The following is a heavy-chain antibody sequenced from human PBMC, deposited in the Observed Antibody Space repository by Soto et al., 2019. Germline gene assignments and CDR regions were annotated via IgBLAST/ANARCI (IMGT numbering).Heavy chain of an antibody. CDR1: GGSISSNDYY. Sequence: QLQLQESGPGLVKPSETLSLTCTVSGGSISSNDYYWDWIRQSPGKGLEWIGSIYYSGSTYYNPSRQSRVSMSVDTSRNQFSVGLSSVTAADTAVYFCARHRGGASPRRYFDYWGQGTLVTVSS. CDR2: IYYSGST. D-gene: IGHD1-26*01. V-gene: IGHV4-39*01. J-gene: IGHJ4*02. CDR3: ARHRGGASPRRYFDY.